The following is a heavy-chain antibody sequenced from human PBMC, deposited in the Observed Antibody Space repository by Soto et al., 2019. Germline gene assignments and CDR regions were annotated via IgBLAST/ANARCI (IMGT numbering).Heavy chain of an antibody. CDR1: GGSLSVNY. Sequence: QAQLQQWGTGLLKPSETLSLTCAVYGGSLSVNYWGWSRQPPGKGLEWIGETHHSGSTAYNPSLKSRVTISVDTSRNQFSLKLNSVTAADTAVYYCARTTAAIHLNYWSQGTLVTVSS. D-gene: IGHD2-21*02. CDR2: THHSGST. V-gene: IGHV4-34*01. CDR3: ARTTAAIHLNY. J-gene: IGHJ4*02.